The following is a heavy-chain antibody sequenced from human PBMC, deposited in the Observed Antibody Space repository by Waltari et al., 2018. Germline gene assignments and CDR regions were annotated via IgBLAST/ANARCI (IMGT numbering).Heavy chain of an antibody. CDR3: AGRIFGGPFDY. D-gene: IGHD3-3*01. J-gene: IGHJ4*02. CDR2: IYHSGST. V-gene: IGHV4-4*02. CDR1: GGPISSSNW. Sequence: VQLQESGQGLVKHSGTLSLTCAVSGGPISSSNWWSWVRQPPGKGLEWIGEIYHSGSTNYYPALKSRVTISVDKSKNQSSLQLMSVTAADTAVYYCAGRIFGGPFDYWGQGTLVTVSS.